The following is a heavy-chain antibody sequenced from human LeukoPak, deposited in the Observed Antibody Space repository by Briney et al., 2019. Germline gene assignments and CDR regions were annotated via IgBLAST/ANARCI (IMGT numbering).Heavy chain of an antibody. Sequence: GGSLRLSCAASGFTFSSYSMNWVRQAPGKGLEWVSSISSSSSYIYYADSVKGRLTISRDNAKNSLYLQMNSLRAEDTAVYYCARRIIAAAGSFDYWGQGTLVTVSS. CDR3: ARRIIAAAGSFDY. V-gene: IGHV3-21*01. CDR2: ISSSSSYI. J-gene: IGHJ4*02. CDR1: GFTFSSYS. D-gene: IGHD6-13*01.